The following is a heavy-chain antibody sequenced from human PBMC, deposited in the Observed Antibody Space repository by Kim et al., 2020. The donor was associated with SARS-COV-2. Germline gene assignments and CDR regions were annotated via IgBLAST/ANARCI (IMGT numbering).Heavy chain of an antibody. CDR2: ISSSSSTI. Sequence: GGSLRLSCAASGFTFSSYSMNWVRQAPGKGLEWVSYISSSSSTIYYADSVKGRFTISRDNAKNSLYLQMNSLRDEDTAVYYCARDSYDSSGYYSDAFDIWGQGTMVTVSS. V-gene: IGHV3-48*02. J-gene: IGHJ3*02. CDR1: GFTFSSYS. D-gene: IGHD3-22*01. CDR3: ARDSYDSSGYYSDAFDI.